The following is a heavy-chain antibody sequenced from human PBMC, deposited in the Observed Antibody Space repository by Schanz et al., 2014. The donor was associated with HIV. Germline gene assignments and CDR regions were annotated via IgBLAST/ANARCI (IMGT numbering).Heavy chain of an antibody. V-gene: IGHV3-30*18. Sequence: QVQLVESGGGVVQPGRSLRLSCAASGFTFSSYGMHWVRQAPGKGLEWVAVISYDRRNKYYADSVKGRFTISRDNSKNTLFXXMNSXRAEDTAMYYCAKDQGDVTGTPFDYWGQGTLVTVSS. D-gene: IGHD1-20*01. CDR1: GFTFSSYG. CDR2: ISYDRRNK. J-gene: IGHJ4*02. CDR3: AKDQGDVTGTPFDY.